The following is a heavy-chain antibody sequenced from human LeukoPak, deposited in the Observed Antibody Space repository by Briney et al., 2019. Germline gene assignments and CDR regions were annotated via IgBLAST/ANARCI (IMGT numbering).Heavy chain of an antibody. Sequence: PSETLSLTCAVYGGSFSGYCCGWIRQPPPRGVGWIGEINHSGSTNSNPYLKSRLIISVDPSKNQFSVKLSSVTAADTAVYYCARGVAVSSSGWYHYWGQGTLVTVSS. D-gene: IGHD6-19*01. V-gene: IGHV4-34*01. CDR1: GGSFSGYC. CDR2: INHSGST. CDR3: ARGVAVSSSGWYHY. J-gene: IGHJ4*02.